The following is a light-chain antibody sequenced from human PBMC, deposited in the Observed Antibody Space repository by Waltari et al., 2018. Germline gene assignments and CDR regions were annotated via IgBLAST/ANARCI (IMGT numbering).Light chain of an antibody. CDR2: EVS. Sequence: QAALTQPRSVSGSPGQSVTISCTGTNSDIGGYNYVSWYQQHPGTAPKLMIYEVSKRPSVFSDRFSGSKSGNTASLTISGLQAEDEADYYCSSYAGSNTWIFGGGTRLTVL. V-gene: IGLV2-11*01. CDR3: SSYAGSNTWI. CDR1: NSDIGGYNY. J-gene: IGLJ2*01.